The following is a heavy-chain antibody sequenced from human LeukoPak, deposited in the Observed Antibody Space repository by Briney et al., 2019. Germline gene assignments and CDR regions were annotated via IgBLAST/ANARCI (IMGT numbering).Heavy chain of an antibody. V-gene: IGHV3-33*01. D-gene: IGHD4-11*01. CDR1: GFIFSHHG. J-gene: IGHJ4*01. CDR3: ARDAQRGFDYSNSLKY. CDR2: IWSDGTNR. Sequence: PGGSLRLSRAASGFIFSHHGMHWVRQAPGKGLEWVAVIWSDGTNRFYGGSVKGRFTISRDNSQNAVFLQMNSLRVEDTAMYYCARDAQRGFDYSNSLKYWGHGTLVTVSS.